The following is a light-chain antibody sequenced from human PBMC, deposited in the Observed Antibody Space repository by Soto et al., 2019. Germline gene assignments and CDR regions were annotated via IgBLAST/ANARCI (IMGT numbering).Light chain of an antibody. J-gene: IGKJ1*01. CDR2: WVS. V-gene: IGKV2-30*01. CDR1: QGLVYYDGNTY. CDR3: MQGTPWPWT. Sequence: DVVMPQAPLSLPVTLGQPASISCSSSQGLVYYDGNTYLPWFHQRPGQYPRRLIYWVSNRDSGVPDRCSGSGSGTYFTLKSISVEAEDGGLYYCMQGTPWPWTFGQGTKVEIK.